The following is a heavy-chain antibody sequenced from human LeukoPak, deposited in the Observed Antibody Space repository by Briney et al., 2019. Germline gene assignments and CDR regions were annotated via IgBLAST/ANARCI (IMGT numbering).Heavy chain of an antibody. CDR1: GGTFSSYA. J-gene: IGHJ4*02. V-gene: IGHV1-69*13. Sequence: SVKVSCKASGGTFSSYAISWVRQAPGQGLEWMGGIIPIFGTANYAQKFQGRVTLTADESTSTAYMELSSLRSEDTAVYYCAWSGYSYGTIDYWGQGTLVTVSS. CDR3: AWSGYSYGTIDY. CDR2: IIPIFGTA. D-gene: IGHD5-18*01.